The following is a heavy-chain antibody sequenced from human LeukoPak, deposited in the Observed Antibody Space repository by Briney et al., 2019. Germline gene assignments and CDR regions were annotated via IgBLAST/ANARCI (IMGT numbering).Heavy chain of an antibody. Sequence: KSGGSLRLSCAASGFTFSSYEMNWVRQAPGKGLEWVSSISSSSSYIYYADSVKGRFTISRDNAKNSLYLQMNSLRAEDTAVYYCARVLYYDSRNFDYWGQGTLVTVSS. D-gene: IGHD3-22*01. CDR2: ISSSSSYI. CDR1: GFTFSSYE. V-gene: IGHV3-21*01. J-gene: IGHJ4*02. CDR3: ARVLYYDSRNFDY.